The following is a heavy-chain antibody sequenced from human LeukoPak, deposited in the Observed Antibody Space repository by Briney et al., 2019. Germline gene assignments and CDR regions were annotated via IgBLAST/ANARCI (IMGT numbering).Heavy chain of an antibody. CDR3: ARRDYFDD. J-gene: IGHJ4*02. Sequence: GGSLRLPCAASGFTFSGYWMHWVRQAPGKGLVWVARIKYDGSYTNYADSVKGRFAISRDNAKNTLYLQLNSLTAEDTAVYYCARRDYFDDWGQGTLVTVPS. CDR1: GFTFSGYW. CDR2: IKYDGSYT. V-gene: IGHV3-74*01.